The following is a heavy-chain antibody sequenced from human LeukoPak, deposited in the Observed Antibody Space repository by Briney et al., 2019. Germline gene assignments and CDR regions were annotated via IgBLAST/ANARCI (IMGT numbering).Heavy chain of an antibody. CDR1: GYTFTSYG. CDR3: ARETPDTGEDDY. Sequence: ASVKVSCKAPGYTFTSYGISWVRQAPGQGLEWMGWISAYNGNTNYAQKLQGRVTMTTDTSTSTAYMELRSLRSDDTAVYYCARETPDTGEDDYWGQGTLVTVSS. D-gene: IGHD5-18*01. CDR2: ISAYNGNT. J-gene: IGHJ4*02. V-gene: IGHV1-18*01.